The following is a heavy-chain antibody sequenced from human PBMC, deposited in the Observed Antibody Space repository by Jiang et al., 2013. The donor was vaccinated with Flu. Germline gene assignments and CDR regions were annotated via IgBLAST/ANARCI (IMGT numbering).Heavy chain of an antibody. CDR2: IGAGDGAT. CDR3: AKVHKYGSGNAMDV. J-gene: IGHJ6*02. V-gene: IGHV3-23*01. D-gene: IGHD3-10*01. Sequence: QLLESGGGLVRPGGSLRLSCALSGITFTNSDMNWVRQAPGKGLEWVSRIGAGDGATNYADSVKGRCTMSRDVSGKTVFLQMVSLTVEDTAIYYCAKVHKYGSGNAMDVWGQGTTVTVSS. CDR1: GITFTNSD.